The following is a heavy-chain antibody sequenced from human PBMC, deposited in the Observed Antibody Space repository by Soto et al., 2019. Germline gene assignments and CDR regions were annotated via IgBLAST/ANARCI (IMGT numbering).Heavy chain of an antibody. V-gene: IGHV3-23*01. D-gene: IGHD6-19*01. J-gene: IGHJ1*01. CDR3: AKGVPGIAVAGTGYFQH. Sequence: GGSLRLSCAAAGVTCSSYARSWVRQAPGKGLEWVSGISGSGDSTYYADSVKGRFTISRDNSKNTLYLQMNSLRAEDTAVYYCAKGVPGIAVAGTGYFQHWGQGPLVTVSS. CDR2: ISGSGDST. CDR1: GVTCSSYA.